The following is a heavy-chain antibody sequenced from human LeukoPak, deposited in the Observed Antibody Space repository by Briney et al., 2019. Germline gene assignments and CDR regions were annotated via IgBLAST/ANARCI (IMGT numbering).Heavy chain of an antibody. J-gene: IGHJ4*02. V-gene: IGHV4-34*01. D-gene: IGHD2-2*01. CDR2: INHSGST. Sequence: SETLSLTCAVYGRSFGGYFWNWIRQPPGKGLEWIGEINHSGSTYYNPSLKSRVTISVDTSKNQVSLKLTSVTAADTAVYYCARSGDCSSTSCSIDYWGQGTLVTVSS. CDR3: ARSGDCSSTSCSIDY. CDR1: GRSFGGYF.